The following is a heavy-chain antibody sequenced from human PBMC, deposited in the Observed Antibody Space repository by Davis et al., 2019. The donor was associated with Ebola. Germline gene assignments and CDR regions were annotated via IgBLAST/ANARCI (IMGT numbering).Heavy chain of an antibody. V-gene: IGHV3-7*01. CDR3: ARDRSGYYGSAYYFDH. J-gene: IGHJ4*02. CDR2: IKQDGSAE. CDR1: GFTFSAYA. D-gene: IGHD3-10*01. Sequence: PGGSLRLSCTGSGFTFSAYAMSWVRQTPGKGLEWVANIKQDGSAENYVDSVKGRFSISRDNTKNSLYLQMDSLRVEDTAVYYCARDRSGYYGSAYYFDHWGQGTQVTVSS.